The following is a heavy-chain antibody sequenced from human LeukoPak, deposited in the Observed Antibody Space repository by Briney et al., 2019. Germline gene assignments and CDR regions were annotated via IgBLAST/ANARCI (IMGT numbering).Heavy chain of an antibody. Sequence: GGSLRLSCEASGFTSFDFPMNWVRRAPGKGLEWVSHIRTDGTITYADSVKGRFTISRDDAKTSVYLQMNSLRDEDTAIYYCARDNIWAFDIWGQGTMVTVAS. CDR3: ARDNIWAFDI. CDR2: IRTDGTI. V-gene: IGHV3-69-1*01. CDR1: GFTSFDFP. J-gene: IGHJ3*02. D-gene: IGHD2/OR15-2a*01.